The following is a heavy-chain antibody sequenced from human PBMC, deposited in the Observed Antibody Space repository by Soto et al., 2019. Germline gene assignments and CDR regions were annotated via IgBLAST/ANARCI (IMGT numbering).Heavy chain of an antibody. CDR3: ARDYRLSTYYGTHKHGVDV. D-gene: IGHD3-3*01. V-gene: IGHV4-31*03. CDR1: GVSLSSSGYY. CDR2: ISYTGST. J-gene: IGHJ6*02. Sequence: SETLSLTCTVSGVSLSSSGYYWSWFRQYPGKDLEWIGYISYTGSTNYNPSLKSRVNISADMSNNQFSLKLSSVTAADTAVYYCARDYRLSTYYGTHKHGVDVWGQGTSVTVSS.